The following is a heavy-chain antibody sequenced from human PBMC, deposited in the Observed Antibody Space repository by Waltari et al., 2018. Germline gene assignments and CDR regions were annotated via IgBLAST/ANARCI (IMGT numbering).Heavy chain of an antibody. V-gene: IGHV4-39*07. D-gene: IGHD6-19*01. CDR2: IYYSGST. CDR3: AGHLSTPQWYLDY. CDR1: GGSISSSSYY. J-gene: IGHJ4*02. Sequence: QLQLQESGPGLVKPSETLSLTCTVSGGSISSSSYYWGWIRQPPGKGLEWIGSIYYSGSTYYNPSLKSRVTISVDTSKNQFSLKLSSVTAADTAVYYCAGHLSTPQWYLDYWGQGTLVTVSS.